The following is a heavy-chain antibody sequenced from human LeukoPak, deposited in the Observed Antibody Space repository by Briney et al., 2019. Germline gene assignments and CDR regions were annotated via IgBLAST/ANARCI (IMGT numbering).Heavy chain of an antibody. CDR1: GGSISSYY. Sequence: SETLSLTCTVSGGSISSYYWSWLRQPPGKGLEWIGYIYYSGSTNYNPSLKSRVTISVDTSKNQFSLKLSSVTAADTAVYYCARTYSGSPDAFDIWGQGTMVTVSS. D-gene: IGHD1-26*01. J-gene: IGHJ3*02. CDR2: IYYSGST. CDR3: ARTYSGSPDAFDI. V-gene: IGHV4-59*01.